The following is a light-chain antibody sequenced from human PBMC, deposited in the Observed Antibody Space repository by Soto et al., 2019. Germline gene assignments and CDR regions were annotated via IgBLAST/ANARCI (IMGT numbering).Light chain of an antibody. V-gene: IGKV1-39*01. J-gene: IGKJ2*01. CDR2: AAS. CDR3: QQSYGIPYT. Sequence: DIQMTQSPSSLSASVGDRVTITCRASQSISTYLNWYQRKPGKVPKFLIYAASSLQSGVPSRFSASGSGTDFTLTISSLQPEDFATYYCQQSYGIPYTFGQGTKLEIK. CDR1: QSISTY.